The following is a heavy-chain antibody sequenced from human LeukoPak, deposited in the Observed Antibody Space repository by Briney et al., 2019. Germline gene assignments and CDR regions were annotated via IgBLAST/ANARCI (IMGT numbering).Heavy chain of an antibody. D-gene: IGHD6-19*01. CDR3: ATVRLYSSGWYWAYYFDY. Sequence: GASVKVSCKVSGYTLTELSMHWVRQAPGKGLEWMGGFDPEDGETIYAQKFQGRVTMTEDTSTDTAYMELSSLRSEDTGVYYCATVRLYSSGWYWAYYFDYWGQGTLVTVSS. CDR1: GYTLTELS. V-gene: IGHV1-24*01. J-gene: IGHJ4*02. CDR2: FDPEDGET.